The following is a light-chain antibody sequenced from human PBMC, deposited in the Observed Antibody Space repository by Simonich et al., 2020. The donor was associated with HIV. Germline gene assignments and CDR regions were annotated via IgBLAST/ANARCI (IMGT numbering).Light chain of an antibody. CDR3: QQRSNWPL. J-gene: IGKJ2*01. Sequence: DIQMTQSPSSLSASVGDRVTITCQASQDISNYLNWSQQKPGKAPKLLIYDASNLETGVPSRFSGSGSGTDFTFTISSLEPEDFAVYYCQQRSNWPLFGQGTKLEIK. CDR2: DAS. CDR1: QDISNY. V-gene: IGKV1-33*01.